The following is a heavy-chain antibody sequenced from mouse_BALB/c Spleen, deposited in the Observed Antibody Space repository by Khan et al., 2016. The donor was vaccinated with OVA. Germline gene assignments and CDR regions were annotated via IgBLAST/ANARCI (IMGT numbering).Heavy chain of an antibody. CDR3: SHPSYDPRYFEV. D-gene: IGHD2-3*01. CDR1: GFNINDTY. Sequence: EVQLQESGAELVKPGASVKLSCTASGFNINDTYIHWVKQRSEQGLEWIGRISPANGNTKYDPKFQGKATITADTSSNTSYLQLSSLTSEDTADDYCSHPSYDPRYFEVWGAGTTVTVSS. J-gene: IGHJ1*01. V-gene: IGHV14-3*02. CDR2: ISPANGNT.